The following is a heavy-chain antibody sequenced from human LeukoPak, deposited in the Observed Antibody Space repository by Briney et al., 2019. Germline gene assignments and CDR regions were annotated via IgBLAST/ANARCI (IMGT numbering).Heavy chain of an antibody. V-gene: IGHV3-23*01. Sequence: GGSLRLSCAASGFTFSSYAMSWVRQAPGKGLEWASTISTSGGSTYYADSVRGRSTISRGNSKNTLYLQMNSLRAEDTAVYYCTKGSTTWGTEFFQHWGQGTLVTVSS. CDR2: ISTSGGST. D-gene: IGHD3-16*01. CDR1: GFTFSSYA. CDR3: TKGSTTWGTEFFQH. J-gene: IGHJ1*01.